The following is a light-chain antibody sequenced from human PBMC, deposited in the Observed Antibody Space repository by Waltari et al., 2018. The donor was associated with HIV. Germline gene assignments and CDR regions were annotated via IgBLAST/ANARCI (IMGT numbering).Light chain of an antibody. J-gene: IGLJ3*02. CDR3: SSYTSSSTLV. V-gene: IGLV2-14*01. Sequence: QSALTQPASVSGSPGQSITISCTGTSSAVGGYNYVSWYQQHPGKAPKLMIYDVSNRPAGCANRCSGSKSRNTPSLTISGLQAEDEADYYCSSYTSSSTLVFGGGTKLTVL. CDR2: DVS. CDR1: SSAVGGYNY.